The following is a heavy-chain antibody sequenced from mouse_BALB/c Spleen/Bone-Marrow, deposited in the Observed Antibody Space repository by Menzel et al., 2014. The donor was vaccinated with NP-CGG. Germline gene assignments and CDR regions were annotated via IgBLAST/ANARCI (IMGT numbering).Heavy chain of an antibody. J-gene: IGHJ3*01. D-gene: IGHD2-1*01. CDR3: ARDVGNYVRFAY. CDR2: IRNKANGYTT. CDR1: GFTFTDYY. Sequence: EVNVVESGGGLVQPGGSLRLSCATSGFTFTDYYMSWVRQPPGKALEWLGFIRNKANGYTTEYSASVKGRFTISGDNSQSILYLQMNTLRAEDSATYYCARDVGNYVRFAYWGQGTLVTVSA. V-gene: IGHV7-3*02.